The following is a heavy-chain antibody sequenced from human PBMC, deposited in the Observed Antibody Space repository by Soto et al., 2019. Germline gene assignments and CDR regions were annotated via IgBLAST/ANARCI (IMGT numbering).Heavy chain of an antibody. V-gene: IGHV1-69*02. D-gene: IGHD4-17*01. CDR1: GDTFSRHT. Sequence: QVQLVQSGAEVKKPGSSVKVSCKASGDTFSRHTISWVRQAPGQGLEWMGRIIPILGIANYAQKFQGRVTMTADKSGSTAYMDLNSVRSEDTAVYYCARVAEMGTVTKGSFYYMDVWGKGTTVTVSS. CDR2: IIPILGIA. CDR3: ARVAEMGTVTKGSFYYMDV. J-gene: IGHJ6*03.